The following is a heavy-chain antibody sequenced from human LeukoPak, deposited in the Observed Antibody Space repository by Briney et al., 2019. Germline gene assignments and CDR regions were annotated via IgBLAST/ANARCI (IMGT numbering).Heavy chain of an antibody. Sequence: ASVKVSCKASGYTFTSYGISWVRQAPGQGLEWMGWISAYNGNTNYAQKLQGRVTMTTDTSTSTAYMELRSLRSDDTAVYYCARDRKYYYDSSGYYRPWGQGTLVTVSS. J-gene: IGHJ5*02. D-gene: IGHD3-22*01. CDR2: ISAYNGNT. V-gene: IGHV1-18*01. CDR3: ARDRKYYYDSSGYYRP. CDR1: GYTFTSYG.